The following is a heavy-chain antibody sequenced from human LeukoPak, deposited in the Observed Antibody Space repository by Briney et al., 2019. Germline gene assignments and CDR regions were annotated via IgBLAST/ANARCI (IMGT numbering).Heavy chain of an antibody. D-gene: IGHD3-9*01. V-gene: IGHV3-30*03. J-gene: IGHJ4*02. CDR2: ISYHGSNE. CDR3: ARVHATTGYYHCFDS. CDR1: GFTFSTYP. Sequence: GGSLRLSCEASGFTFSTYPMHWVRQAPDKGLEWVAMISYHGSNEYYADSVKGRFTISRDNSKNTLYLQMNNQRVEATAIYYCARVHATTGYYHCFDSWGQGTLVTVSS.